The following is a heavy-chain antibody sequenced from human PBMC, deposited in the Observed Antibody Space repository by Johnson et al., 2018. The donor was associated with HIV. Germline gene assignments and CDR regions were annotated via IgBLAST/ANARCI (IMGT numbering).Heavy chain of an antibody. CDR2: IYSGGST. CDR1: GFTVSSNY. J-gene: IGHJ3*02. V-gene: IGHV3-53*01. Sequence: VQLVEYGGGLIQPGGSLRLSCAASGFTVSSNYMSWVRQAPGKGLEWVSLIYSGGSTYYADSVKGRFTISRDNSKNTLYLQINSLRAEDTAVYYCAREMGREDDAFDIWGQGTMVTVSS. CDR3: AREMGREDDAFDI. D-gene: IGHD1-26*01.